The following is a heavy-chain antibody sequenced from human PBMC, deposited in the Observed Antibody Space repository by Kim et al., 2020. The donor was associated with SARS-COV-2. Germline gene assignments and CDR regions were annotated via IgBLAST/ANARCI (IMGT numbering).Heavy chain of an antibody. CDR2: INHSGST. V-gene: IGHV4-34*01. Sequence: SETLSLTCAVYGGSFSGYYWSWIRQPPGKGLEWIGEINHSGSTNYNPSLKSRVTISVDTSKNQFSLKLSSVTAADTAVYYCARASFLDYWGQGTLVTVSS. CDR1: GGSFSGYY. CDR3: ARASFLDY. J-gene: IGHJ4*02. D-gene: IGHD3-10*01.